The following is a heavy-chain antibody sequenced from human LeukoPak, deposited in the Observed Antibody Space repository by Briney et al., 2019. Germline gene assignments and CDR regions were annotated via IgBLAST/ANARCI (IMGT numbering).Heavy chain of an antibody. CDR3: ATGIAAAGNDY. V-gene: IGHV7-4-1*02. J-gene: IGHJ4*02. CDR2: INTNTGNP. Sequence: VSVKVSCKASGYTFTGYYMHWVRQTPGQGLEWMGWINTNTGNPTYAQGFTGRFVFSLDTSVSTAYLQISSLKAEDTAVYYCATGIAAAGNDYWGQGTLVTVSS. D-gene: IGHD6-13*01. CDR1: GYTFTGYY.